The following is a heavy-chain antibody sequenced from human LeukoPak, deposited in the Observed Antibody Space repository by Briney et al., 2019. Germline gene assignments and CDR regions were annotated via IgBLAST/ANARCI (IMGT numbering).Heavy chain of an antibody. CDR1: GYSISSGYY. J-gene: IGHJ4*02. Sequence: SETLSLTCTVSGYSISSGYYWGWIRQPPGKGLEWIGRIYTSGSTNYNPSLKSRVTMSVDTSKNQFSLKLSSVTAADTAVYYCARDSGSYLFDYWGQGTLVTVSS. D-gene: IGHD1-26*01. CDR2: IYTSGST. CDR3: ARDSGSYLFDY. V-gene: IGHV4-38-2*02.